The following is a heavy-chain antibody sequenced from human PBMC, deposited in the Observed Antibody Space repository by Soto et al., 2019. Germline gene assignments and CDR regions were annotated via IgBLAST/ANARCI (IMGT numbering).Heavy chain of an antibody. J-gene: IGHJ4*02. D-gene: IGHD3-10*01. CDR3: AKDRHYGSGTYSDSYLDY. CDR2: ISGSGGTT. CDR1: GFTFNSYA. V-gene: IGHV3-23*01. Sequence: EVQLLESGGGLVQPGGSLRLSCGGSGFTFNSYAMTRVRQAPGKGLEWVSAISGSGGTTYYANSVKGRFTISRDQSKDTLYLQMNSLRAEDTAIYYCAKDRHYGSGTYSDSYLDYWGQGTLVTVSS.